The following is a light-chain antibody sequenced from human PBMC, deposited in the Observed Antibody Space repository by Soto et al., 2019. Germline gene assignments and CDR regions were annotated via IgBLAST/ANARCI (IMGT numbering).Light chain of an antibody. J-gene: IGLJ1*01. Sequence: QSALTQPPSVSGSPGQSVTISCTGTISDVGFYARVSWYQQPPGTAPKLLIYDVTNRPSGVPDRFSGSQSGKTASLTISGLQAGDEADYYCSSYTSSRTYVFGTGTKLTVL. V-gene: IGLV2-18*02. CDR2: DVT. CDR1: ISDVGFYAR. CDR3: SSYTSSRTYV.